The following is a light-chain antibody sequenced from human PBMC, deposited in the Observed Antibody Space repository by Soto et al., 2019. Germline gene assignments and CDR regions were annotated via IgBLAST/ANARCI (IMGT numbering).Light chain of an antibody. V-gene: IGKV1-39*01. CDR1: QSISNY. Sequence: DIQMTQSPSSLSASVGDRVTITCRASQSISNYLNWYQQKPGKAPKLLIYAASSLQSGVPSRFSGSGSGTDFTLSISSLQPEDFATYYCQQADSFPLATFGQGTRLEIK. CDR2: AAS. CDR3: QQADSFPLAT. J-gene: IGKJ5*01.